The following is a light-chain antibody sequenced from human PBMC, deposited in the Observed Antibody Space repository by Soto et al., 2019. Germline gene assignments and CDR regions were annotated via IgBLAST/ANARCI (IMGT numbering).Light chain of an antibody. CDR2: GAS. CDR1: QGIINY. CDR3: QQYYSYPPWT. J-gene: IGKJ1*01. V-gene: IGKV1-9*01. Sequence: IQLTQSPSSLSASVGDRVTITCRASQGIINYLAWYQQKPGKAPKLLIYGASTLQSGVPSRFGGSGSGTDFTLTVSSLQPEDFATYYCQQYYSYPPWTFGQGTKVEIK.